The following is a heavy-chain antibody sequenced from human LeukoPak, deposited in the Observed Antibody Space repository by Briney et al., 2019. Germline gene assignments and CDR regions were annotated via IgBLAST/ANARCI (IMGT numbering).Heavy chain of an antibody. D-gene: IGHD7-27*01. CDR1: GFTFSNNW. CDR2: VKKDGSEK. CDR3: AKGTGDTAYYFDF. J-gene: IGHJ4*02. V-gene: IGHV3-7*01. Sequence: PGGSLRLSCAASGFTFSNNWMTWVRQAPGKGLEWVASVKKDGSEKYYVDSVKGRFTISRDNAKNSLYLQMNSLRVEDTAVYYCAKGTGDTAYYFDFWGQGVLVTVSS.